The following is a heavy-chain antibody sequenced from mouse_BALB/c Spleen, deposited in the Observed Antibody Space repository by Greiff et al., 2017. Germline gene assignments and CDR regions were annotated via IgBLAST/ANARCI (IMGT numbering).Heavy chain of an antibody. CDR2: ISSGGST. V-gene: IGHV5-6-5*01. CDR3: ARGRVLDWYFDV. CDR1: GFTFSSYT. J-gene: IGHJ1*01. Sequence: DVMLVESGGGLVQPGGSLKLSCAASGFTFSSYTMSWVRQTPEKRLEWVASISSGGSTYYPDSVKGRFTISRDNARNILYLQMSSLRSEDTAMYYCARGRVLDWYFDVWGAGTTVTVSS.